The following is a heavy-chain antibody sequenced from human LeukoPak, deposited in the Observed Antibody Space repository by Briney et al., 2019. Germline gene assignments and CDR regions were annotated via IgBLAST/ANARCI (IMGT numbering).Heavy chain of an antibody. J-gene: IGHJ3*02. CDR1: GYTFTNYG. V-gene: IGHV1-18*01. CDR2: MSAYNGNT. CDR3: ARDQSVRLLQTSSTYFKHVFAI. Sequence: ASVKVSCKTSGYTFTNYGISWVRRAPGLGLEWMGWMSAYNGNTNYAQKVQGRVTMTTDTSTSTAYMELRSLRFDDTAVYYCARDQSVRLLQTSSTYFKHVFAIWGQGSMVTVSS. D-gene: IGHD6-13*01.